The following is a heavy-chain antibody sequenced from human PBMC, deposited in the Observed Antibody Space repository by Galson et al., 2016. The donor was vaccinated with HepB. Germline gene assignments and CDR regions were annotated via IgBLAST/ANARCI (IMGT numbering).Heavy chain of an antibody. Sequence: SLRLSCAASGFTFSDFGMHWVRQAPGKGLERVALIWYDGSNKHYADSVKGRFTISRDNSKNTLYLQMNSLTAEDTAVYYCARFGGSLGMDVWGQGTTVTVSS. CDR3: ARFGGSLGMDV. D-gene: IGHD2-15*01. V-gene: IGHV3-33*01. CDR1: GFTFSDFG. J-gene: IGHJ6*02. CDR2: IWYDGSNK.